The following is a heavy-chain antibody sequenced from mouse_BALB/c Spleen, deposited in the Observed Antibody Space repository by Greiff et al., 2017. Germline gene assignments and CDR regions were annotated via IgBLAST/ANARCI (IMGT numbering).Heavy chain of an antibody. CDR1: GFSLTSYG. J-gene: IGHJ4*01. V-gene: IGHV2-2*02. Sequence: VQLQQSGPGLVQPSQSLSITCTVSGFSLTSYGVHWVRQSPGKGLEWLGVIWSGGSTDYNAAFISRLSISKDNSKSQVFFKMNSLQANDTAIYYCARRGVRRDYYAMDYWGQGTSVTVSS. CDR2: IWSGGST. CDR3: ARRGVRRDYYAMDY. D-gene: IGHD2-14*01.